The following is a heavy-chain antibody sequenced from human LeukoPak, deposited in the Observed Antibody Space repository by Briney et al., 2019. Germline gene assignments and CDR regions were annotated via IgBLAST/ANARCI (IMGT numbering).Heavy chain of an antibody. CDR3: AREGYYGSGSPPSLYFDY. D-gene: IGHD3-10*01. CDR2: TSSDLNVK. V-gene: IGHV3-30-3*01. CDR1: GFTFRNYV. Sequence: GGSLGLSCAASGFTFRNYVIQWVRQAPGKGLEWLAVTSSDLNVKLYADSVKGRFTISRDNSRSTLYLQMNSLRPEDTAIYYCAREGYYGSGSPPSLYFDYWGQGTLVTVSS. J-gene: IGHJ4*02.